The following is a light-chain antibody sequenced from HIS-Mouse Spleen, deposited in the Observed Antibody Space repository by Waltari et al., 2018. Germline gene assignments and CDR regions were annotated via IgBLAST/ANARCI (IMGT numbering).Light chain of an antibody. V-gene: IGLV3-10*01. J-gene: IGLJ2*01. Sequence: SYELTQPPSVSVSPGQTARITCSGDALPKKYAYWYQQKSGQAPVLVIYEESKRPSGFPRRFAGPGSGTRPPWTIGGAKVENEADSYCYQPKGSVNNRVFGGGTNRTAL. CDR1: ALPKKY. CDR3: YQPKGSVNNRV. CDR2: EES.